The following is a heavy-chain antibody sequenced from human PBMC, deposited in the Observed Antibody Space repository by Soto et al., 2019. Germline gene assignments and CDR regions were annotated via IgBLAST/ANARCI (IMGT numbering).Heavy chain of an antibody. V-gene: IGHV4-34*01. D-gene: IGHD3-3*01. CDR1: GGSFRGYY. Sequence: QVQLQQWGAGLLKPSETLSLTCAVYGGSFRGYYWSWIRQPPGKGLEWIGEINHSGSTNYNPSLKSRVTISVDTSKNQFSLKLSSVTAADTAVYYCARLTIFGVVIGYWGQGTLVTVSS. CDR3: ARLTIFGVVIGY. CDR2: INHSGST. J-gene: IGHJ4*02.